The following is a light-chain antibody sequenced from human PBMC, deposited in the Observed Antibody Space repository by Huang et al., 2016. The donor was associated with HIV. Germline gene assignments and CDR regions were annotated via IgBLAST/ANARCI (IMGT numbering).Light chain of an antibody. Sequence: EIVMTQSPATLSVSPGQRVTLSCRANRSVSTNLACYQQSHGQAPRLLIYGSSTRAPGIPARFSGSGSGTDFSLTISSLQSEDFALYYCHQYNNWLLSFGGGTRV. V-gene: IGKV3-15*01. CDR2: GSS. CDR3: HQYNNWLLS. CDR1: RSVSTN. J-gene: IGKJ4*01.